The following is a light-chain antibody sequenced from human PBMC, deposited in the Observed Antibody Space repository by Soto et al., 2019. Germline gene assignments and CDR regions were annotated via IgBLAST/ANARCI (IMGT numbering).Light chain of an antibody. CDR1: QSVSSN. V-gene: IGKV3-15*01. J-gene: IGKJ4*01. Sequence: EIVMTQSPATRSVSPGERASLSCKASQSVSSNLAWYQQKPGQAPRLFIYGASTRATGIPVRFSGSGSGTEFTLTISSLQSEDFAVYYCQQNNNWPLTFGGGTKVEIK. CDR2: GAS. CDR3: QQNNNWPLT.